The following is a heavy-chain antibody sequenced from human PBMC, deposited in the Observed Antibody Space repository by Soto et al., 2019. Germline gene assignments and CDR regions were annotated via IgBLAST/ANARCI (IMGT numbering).Heavy chain of an antibody. CDR3: AKESGYSSSWYSFDP. D-gene: IGHD6-13*01. V-gene: IGHV3-30*18. J-gene: IGHJ5*02. CDR2: ISYDGSNK. Sequence: SLRFSCAASGFTFSSYGMHCVRQAPGKGLEWVAVISYDGSNKYYADSVKGRFTISRDNSKNTLYLQMNSLRAEDTAVYYCAKESGYSSSWYSFDPWGQGTLVTVSS. CDR1: GFTFSSYG.